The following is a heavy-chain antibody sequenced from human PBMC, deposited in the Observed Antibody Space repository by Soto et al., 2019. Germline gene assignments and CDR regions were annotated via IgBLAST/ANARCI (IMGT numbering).Heavy chain of an antibody. CDR2: IWYDGSNK. CDR3: ARDPVITFGGVIVPSHAFDI. D-gene: IGHD3-16*02. CDR1: GFTFSSYG. Sequence: GGSLRLSCAASGFTFSSYGMHWVRQAPGKGLEWVAVIWYDGSNKYYADSVKGRFTISRDNSKNTLYLQMNSLRAEDTAVYYCARDPVITFGGVIVPSHAFDIWGQGTMVTVSS. V-gene: IGHV3-33*01. J-gene: IGHJ3*02.